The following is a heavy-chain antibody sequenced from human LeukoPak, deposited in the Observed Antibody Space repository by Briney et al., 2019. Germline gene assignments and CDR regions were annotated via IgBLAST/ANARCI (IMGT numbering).Heavy chain of an antibody. V-gene: IGHV4-30-4*08. CDR3: LSTPLAFWSGYSPFDY. CDR1: GGSISSGDYY. D-gene: IGHD3-3*01. CDR2: IYNSGTS. J-gene: IGHJ4*02. Sequence: SETLSLTCTVSGGSISSGDYYWSWIRQPPGKGLEWIGYIYNSGTSYYNPSLRSRVSISVDTSKNQFSLNLTSVTAADTAVYYCLSTPLAFWSGYSPFDYWGQGTLVTVPS.